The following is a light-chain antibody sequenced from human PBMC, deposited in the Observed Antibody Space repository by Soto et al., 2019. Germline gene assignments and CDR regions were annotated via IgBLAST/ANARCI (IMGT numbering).Light chain of an antibody. CDR3: QQYNSYSRT. J-gene: IGKJ1*01. V-gene: IGKV1-5*03. Sequence: DIQMAQSPSTLSGSVGDRISITWRASQTISSWLAWYQQKPGKAPKLLIYKASTLKSGVPSRFSGSGSGTEFTLAISSLQPDDFATYYCQQYNSYSRTCGQGTKVDIK. CDR1: QTISSW. CDR2: KAS.